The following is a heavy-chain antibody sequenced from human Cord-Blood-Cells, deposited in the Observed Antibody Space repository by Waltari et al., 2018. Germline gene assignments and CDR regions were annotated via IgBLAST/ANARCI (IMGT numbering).Heavy chain of an antibody. CDR3: ARDWGAAHY. D-gene: IGHD6-6*01. V-gene: IGHV3-7*01. CDR1: GFIFSRFG. Sequence: EVQLVESGGGLVQPGGSLRLSCAASGFIFSRFGTSGVRQARGKGLEWVANIKQDGSEKYYVDSVKGRFTISRDNAKNSLYLQMNSLRAEDTAVYYCARDWGAAHYWGQGTLVTVSS. J-gene: IGHJ4*02. CDR2: IKQDGSEK.